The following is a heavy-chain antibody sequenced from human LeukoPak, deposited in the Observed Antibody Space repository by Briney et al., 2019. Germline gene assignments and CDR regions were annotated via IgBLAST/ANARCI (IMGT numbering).Heavy chain of an antibody. CDR2: ISYDGSNK. V-gene: IGHV3-30*18. CDR3: VKDQSDNSSWYLGDY. J-gene: IGHJ4*02. Sequence: GRSLRLSCAASGFTFSSYGMHWVRQAPGKGLEWVAVISYDGSNKYYADSVKGRLTISRDNSKNTLYLQMNSLRAEDTAIYYCVKDQSDNSSWYLGDYWGQGTLVAVSS. CDR1: GFTFSSYG. D-gene: IGHD6-13*01.